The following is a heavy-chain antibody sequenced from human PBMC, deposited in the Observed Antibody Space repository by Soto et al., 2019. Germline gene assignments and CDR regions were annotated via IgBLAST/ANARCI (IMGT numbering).Heavy chain of an antibody. Sequence: PGESLKISCKGSGYSFTSYWISWVRQMPGKGLEWMGRIDPSDSYTNYSPSFQGHVTISADKSISTAYLQWSSLKASETAMYYCASQGYCGGDCYSHGAFDIWGQGTMVTVSS. V-gene: IGHV5-10-1*01. J-gene: IGHJ3*02. CDR1: GYSFTSYW. D-gene: IGHD2-21*02. CDR3: ASQGYCGGDCYSHGAFDI. CDR2: IDPSDSYT.